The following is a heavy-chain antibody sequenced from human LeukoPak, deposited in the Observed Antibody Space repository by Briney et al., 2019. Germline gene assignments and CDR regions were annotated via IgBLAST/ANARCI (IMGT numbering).Heavy chain of an antibody. J-gene: IGHJ4*02. V-gene: IGHV3-23*01. CDR2: ISGSGGST. Sequence: QPGGSLRLSCAASGFTFSSYAMSGVGQGPGKGREGVSDISGSGGSTGYADSVKGRFTISRDNSNNTVYLRIHRLRAEDTAVYYCAKGYIYGYHYWGRGPLVTVSS. CDR3: AKGYIYGYHY. D-gene: IGHD5-18*01. CDR1: GFTFSSYA.